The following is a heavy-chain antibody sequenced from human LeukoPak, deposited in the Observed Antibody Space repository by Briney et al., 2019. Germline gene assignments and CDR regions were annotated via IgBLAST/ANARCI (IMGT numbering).Heavy chain of an antibody. V-gene: IGHV3-21*01. CDR1: GFTFSSYS. Sequence: GGSLRLSCAASGFTFSSYSMNWVRQAPGKGLEWVSSISSSSSYIYYADSVKGRFTISRDNAKNSLYLQMNSLRAEDTAVYYCARPRGCGSARCNNFDYWGQGTLVTVSS. D-gene: IGHD2-2*01. J-gene: IGHJ4*02. CDR3: ARPRGCGSARCNNFDY. CDR2: ISSSSSYI.